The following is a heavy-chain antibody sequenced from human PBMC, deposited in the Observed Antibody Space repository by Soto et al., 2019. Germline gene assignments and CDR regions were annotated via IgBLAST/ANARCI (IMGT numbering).Heavy chain of an antibody. CDR1: GFTFSSYG. Sequence: GGSLRLSCAASGFTFSSYGMHWVRQAPGKGLEWVAVISYDGSNKHYVDSVKGRFTISRDTSKNTLYLQMNSLRPEDTAVYYCAKDLDYYDGGGGAPISWGQGTLVTVSS. CDR2: ISYDGSNK. D-gene: IGHD3-22*01. V-gene: IGHV3-30*18. CDR3: AKDLDYYDGGGGAPIS. J-gene: IGHJ5*02.